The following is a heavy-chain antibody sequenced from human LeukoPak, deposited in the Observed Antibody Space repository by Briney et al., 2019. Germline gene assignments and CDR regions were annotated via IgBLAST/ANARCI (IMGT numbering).Heavy chain of an antibody. CDR3: ATVFRRGYSYGTPFDY. Sequence: SETLSLTCTVPGGSISSSSYYWGWIRQPPGKWLGWNGSIYYIRSTYYNPSPKSRVGISVDTSKNQFALKVSSVTAADTAVYYCATVFRRGYSYGTPFDYWGQGTLVTVSS. CDR2: IYYIRST. D-gene: IGHD5-18*01. J-gene: IGHJ4*02. V-gene: IGHV4-39*01. CDR1: GGSISSSSYY.